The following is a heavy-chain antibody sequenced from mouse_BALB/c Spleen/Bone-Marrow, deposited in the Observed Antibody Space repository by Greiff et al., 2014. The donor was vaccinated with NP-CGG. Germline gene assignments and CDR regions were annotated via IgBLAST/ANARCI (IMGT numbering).Heavy chain of an antibody. CDR3: ARDHFDY. Sequence: QVQLKESGAELMKPGASVKISCKATGYTSSSYWIEWIKQRPGHGLEWIGEILPGSVTTNYNGRFKGKATFTADTSTNTAYMQLSSLTSEDSAVYYCARDHFDYWGPGTTLTVSS. V-gene: IGHV1-9*01. CDR2: ILPGSVTT. J-gene: IGHJ2*01. CDR1: GYTSSSYW.